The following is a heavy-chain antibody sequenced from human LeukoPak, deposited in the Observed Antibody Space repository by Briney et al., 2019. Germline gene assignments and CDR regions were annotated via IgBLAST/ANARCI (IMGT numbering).Heavy chain of an antibody. V-gene: IGHV1-2*02. D-gene: IGHD3-22*01. CDR2: INPNSCGT. CDR1: VYTFTGYY. Sequence: ASVNVSFKASVYTFTGYYMHWVRQAPGQGLEWMGWINPNSCGTNYAQKFQGGVTINRDTSRSTAYMYVNMQRCDDAAVYYFAGDRGYDRMDVWGKGTPVTVSS. J-gene: IGHJ6*04. CDR3: AGDRGYDRMDV.